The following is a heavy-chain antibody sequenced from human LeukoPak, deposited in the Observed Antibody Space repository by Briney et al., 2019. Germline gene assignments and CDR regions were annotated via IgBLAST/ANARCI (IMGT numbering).Heavy chain of an antibody. CDR3: ARDGEQQLVRAPYYYYGMDV. CDR1: GGSISSYY. J-gene: IGHJ6*02. CDR2: IYTSGST. V-gene: IGHV4-4*07. D-gene: IGHD6-13*01. Sequence: SETLSLTCTVSGGSISSYYWSWIRQPAGKGLEWIGRIYTSGSTNYNPSLKNRVTMSVDTSKNQFSLKLSSVTAADTAVYYCARDGEQQLVRAPYYYYGMDVWGQGTTVTVSS.